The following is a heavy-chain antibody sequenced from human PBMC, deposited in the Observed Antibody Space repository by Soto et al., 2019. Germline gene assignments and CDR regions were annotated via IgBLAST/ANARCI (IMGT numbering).Heavy chain of an antibody. CDR3: AKDFDSSAYYFFDD. J-gene: IGHJ4*02. Sequence: HPGGSLRLSCAASGFSFHTYAMGWVRQPPGKGLEWVSAISGSGGNTYYADSVKGRFTISRDNSMKMLFLQMTSLRAEDTAVYYCAKDFDSSAYYFFDDWGQGTPVTVSS. V-gene: IGHV3-23*01. CDR1: GFSFHTYA. CDR2: ISGSGGNT. D-gene: IGHD3-22*01.